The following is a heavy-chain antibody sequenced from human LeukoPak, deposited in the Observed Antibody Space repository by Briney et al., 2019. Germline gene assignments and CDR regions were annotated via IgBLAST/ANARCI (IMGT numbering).Heavy chain of an antibody. V-gene: IGHV3-30*04. Sequence: PGGSLRLSCAASGFTFSSYAMHWVRQAPGKGLEWVAVISYDGSNKYYADSVKGRFTISRDNSKNTLYLQMNSLRAEDTAVYYCARDLRTRYNSSWYIPHDWFDPWGQGTLVTVSS. CDR1: GFTFSSYA. CDR2: ISYDGSNK. D-gene: IGHD6-13*01. CDR3: ARDLRTRYNSSWYIPHDWFDP. J-gene: IGHJ5*02.